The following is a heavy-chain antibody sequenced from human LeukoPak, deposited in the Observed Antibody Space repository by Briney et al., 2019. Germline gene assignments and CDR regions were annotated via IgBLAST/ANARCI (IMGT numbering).Heavy chain of an antibody. D-gene: IGHD3/OR15-3a*01. CDR3: ARRGLRGFDY. Sequence: SETLSLTCTVSGDSISSGSYFWGWIRQPPGKGLEWIGSVYHTGSTYYNPSLKSRVTISVDTSMNQFSLMLSSVTAADTAVYYCARRGLRGFDYWGQGTLVTVSS. CDR2: VYHTGST. V-gene: IGHV4-39*07. J-gene: IGHJ4*02. CDR1: GDSISSGSYF.